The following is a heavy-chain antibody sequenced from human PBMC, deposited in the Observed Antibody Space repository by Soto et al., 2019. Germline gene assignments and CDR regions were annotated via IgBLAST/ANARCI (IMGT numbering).Heavy chain of an antibody. J-gene: IGHJ6*02. Sequence: QVQLVESGGGVVQPGRSLRLSCAASGFTFSSYGMHWVRQAPGKGLEWVAVMSYDGSNTYYADSVKGRFTISRDNSKNTXXLXXXXXXXXXTAXXXCAXXXXXXXXXXXXXXXWGQGTTVTVSS. CDR2: MSYDGSNT. CDR1: GFTFSSYG. CDR3: AXXXXXXXXXXXXXXX. V-gene: IGHV3-30*03. D-gene: IGHD6-25*01.